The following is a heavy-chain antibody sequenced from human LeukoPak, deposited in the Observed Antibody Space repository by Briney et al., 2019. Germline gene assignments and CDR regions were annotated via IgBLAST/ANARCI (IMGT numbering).Heavy chain of an antibody. J-gene: IGHJ4*02. Sequence: PSETLSLTCSVSGDSISSSNYYWGWLRQPPGKGLEWIGSIYYSGNIYKNPSLKSRVTISIDTSKNQFSLKVGSMTAADTAVYYCARAGGYGLIDYWGQGTMVTVSS. CDR2: IYYSGNI. D-gene: IGHD5-18*01. CDR3: ARAGGYGLIDY. CDR1: GDSISSSNYY. V-gene: IGHV4-39*07.